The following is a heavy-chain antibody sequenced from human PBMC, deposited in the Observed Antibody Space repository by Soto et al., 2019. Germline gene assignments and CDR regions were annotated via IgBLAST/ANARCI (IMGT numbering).Heavy chain of an antibody. CDR3: ARGWGYYFGY. D-gene: IGHD3-16*01. CDR1: GGSISSYY. V-gene: IGHV4-59*01. CDR2: IYYSGST. Sequence: QVQLQESGPGLVKPSETLSLTCTVSGGSISSYYWSWIRQPPGKGLEWIGYIYYSGSTNYNPSLKSRVTISVDTSKNQFSLKLSSVTAADTAVYYCARGWGYYFGYWGQGTLVTVSS. J-gene: IGHJ4*02.